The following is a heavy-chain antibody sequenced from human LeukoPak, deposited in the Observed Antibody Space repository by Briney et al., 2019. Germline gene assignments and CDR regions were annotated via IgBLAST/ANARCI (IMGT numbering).Heavy chain of an antibody. J-gene: IGHJ4*02. CDR2: FDPEDGEI. CDR1: GYTLTELS. V-gene: IGHV1-24*01. Sequence: GASVKVSCKVSGYTLTELSMHWVRQAPGKGLEWMGGFDPEDGEIIYAQKFQGRVTMTEDTSTDTAYMELSSLRSEDTAVYYCAHYVWVEPYYFDYWGQGTLVTVSS. CDR3: AHYVWVEPYYFDY. D-gene: IGHD3-16*01.